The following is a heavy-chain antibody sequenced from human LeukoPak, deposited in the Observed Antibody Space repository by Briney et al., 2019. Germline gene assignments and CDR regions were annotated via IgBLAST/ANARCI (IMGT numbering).Heavy chain of an antibody. CDR2: IYSSGTT. Sequence: PSETLSLTCTVSGGSISSSSYYWGWIRQPPGKGLECIGNIYSSGTTYYNPSLKSRVTISIDTSKSQFSLRLSSVTAADTAVYCCVQNIPGTIEHWGQGTLVTVSS. D-gene: IGHD1-7*01. CDR3: VQNIPGTIEH. V-gene: IGHV4-39*01. J-gene: IGHJ1*01. CDR1: GGSISSSSYY.